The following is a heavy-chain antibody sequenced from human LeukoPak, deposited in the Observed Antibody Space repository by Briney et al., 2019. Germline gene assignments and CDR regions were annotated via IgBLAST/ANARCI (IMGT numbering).Heavy chain of an antibody. CDR3: AATGLYYYDSSGYTDY. CDR1: GYSISSGYY. D-gene: IGHD3-22*01. J-gene: IGHJ4*02. V-gene: IGHV4-38-2*02. CDR2: IYHSGST. Sequence: NPSETLSLTCTVSGYSISSGYYWGWIRQPPGKGLEWIGSIYHSGSTYYNPSLKSRVTISVDTSKNQFSLKLSSVTAADTAVYYFAATGLYYYDSSGYTDYWGQGTLVTVSS.